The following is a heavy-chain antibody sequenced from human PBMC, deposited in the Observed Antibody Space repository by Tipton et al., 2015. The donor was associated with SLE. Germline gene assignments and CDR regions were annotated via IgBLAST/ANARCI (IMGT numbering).Heavy chain of an antibody. CDR1: GFTFSIYA. J-gene: IGHJ4*02. CDR3: ARVDTAMVFPFGGYYLDY. Sequence: SLRLSCAASGFTFSIYAMHWVRQAPGKGLEWVAVISYDGSNKYSADSVKGRFTISRDNSKNTLFLQMNSLRVEDTAVYYCARVDTAMVFPFGGYYLDYWGQGILVTVSS. CDR2: ISYDGSNK. V-gene: IGHV3-30*04. D-gene: IGHD5-18*01.